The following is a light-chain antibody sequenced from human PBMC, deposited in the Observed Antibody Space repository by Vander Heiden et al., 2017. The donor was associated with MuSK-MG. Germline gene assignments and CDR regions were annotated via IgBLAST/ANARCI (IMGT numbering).Light chain of an antibody. CDR3: QQYYSTHT. CDR2: WAS. V-gene: IGKV4-1*01. J-gene: IGKJ4*01. Sequence: DIVMTQSPDSLAVSLGERATINCKSSQSVLYSSNNKNYLAWYQQKPGQPPKLLIYWASTRESGVPERFSGSGSGTDFTLTISSLQAEDVAVYYCQQYYSTHTFGGGTKVEIK. CDR1: QSVLYSSNNKNY.